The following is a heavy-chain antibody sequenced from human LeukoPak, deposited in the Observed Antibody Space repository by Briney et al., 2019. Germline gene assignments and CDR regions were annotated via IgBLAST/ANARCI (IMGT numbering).Heavy chain of an antibody. Sequence: GGSLRLSCAASGFTFDDYTMSWVRQAPGKGLEWVSGINWNGGSTGYVGSVKGRFTISRDNAKNSLYLQMNSLRAEDTAVYYCAKIPMTTVITTTDWGQGTLVTVSS. J-gene: IGHJ4*02. CDR2: INWNGGST. V-gene: IGHV3-20*04. CDR3: AKIPMTTVITTTD. CDR1: GFTFDDYT. D-gene: IGHD4-17*01.